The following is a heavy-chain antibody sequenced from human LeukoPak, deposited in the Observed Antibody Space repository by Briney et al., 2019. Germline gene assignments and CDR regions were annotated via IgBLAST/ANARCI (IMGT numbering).Heavy chain of an antibody. J-gene: IGHJ4*02. CDR2: IYRGGST. CDR1: GFTFSSYA. CDR3: ARDVAAGSPGDY. D-gene: IGHD6-13*01. Sequence: GGSLRLSCAASGFTFSSYAMSWVRQAPGKGLEWVSVIYRGGSTYYADSVKGRFTISRDNSKNTLDLQMNSLRAEGTAVYYCARDVAAGSPGDYWGQGTLVTVSS. V-gene: IGHV3-53*01.